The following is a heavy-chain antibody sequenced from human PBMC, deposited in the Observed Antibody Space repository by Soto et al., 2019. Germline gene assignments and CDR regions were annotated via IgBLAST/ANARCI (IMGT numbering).Heavy chain of an antibody. Sequence: ASVKVSCKASGYTFTGYYMHWVRQAPGQGLEWMGWINPNSGGTNYAQKFQGRVTMTRDTSISTAYMELSRLRSDDTAVYYCARAGGYYDILTGYYYYYYGMDVWGQGTTVTVSS. V-gene: IGHV1-2*02. D-gene: IGHD3-9*01. CDR2: INPNSGGT. CDR3: ARAGGYYDILTGYYYYYYGMDV. CDR1: GYTFTGYY. J-gene: IGHJ6*02.